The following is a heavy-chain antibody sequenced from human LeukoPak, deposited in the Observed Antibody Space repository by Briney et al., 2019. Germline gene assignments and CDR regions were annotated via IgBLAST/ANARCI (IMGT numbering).Heavy chain of an antibody. CDR2: ISYDGSNK. Sequence: GRSLRLSCAASGFTFSGYGMHWVRQAPGKGLEWVAVISYDGSNKYYADSVKGRFTISRDNSKNTLYLQMNSLRAEDTAVYYCAKATGTRDAFDIWGQGTMVTVSS. D-gene: IGHD1-1*01. V-gene: IGHV3-30*18. CDR1: GFTFSGYG. J-gene: IGHJ3*02. CDR3: AKATGTRDAFDI.